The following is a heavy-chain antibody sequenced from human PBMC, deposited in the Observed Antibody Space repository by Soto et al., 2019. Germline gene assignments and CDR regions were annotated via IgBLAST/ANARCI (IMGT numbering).Heavy chain of an antibody. D-gene: IGHD5-12*01. V-gene: IGHV1-69*13. Sequence: ASVKVSCKASGGTFSSYAISWVRQAPGQGLEWMGGIIPIFGTANYAQKFQGRVTITADESTSTAYMELSSLRSEDTAVYYCARDPRDMATILGYYGMDVWGQGTTVTSP. CDR2: IIPIFGTA. CDR1: GGTFSSYA. CDR3: ARDPRDMATILGYYGMDV. J-gene: IGHJ6*02.